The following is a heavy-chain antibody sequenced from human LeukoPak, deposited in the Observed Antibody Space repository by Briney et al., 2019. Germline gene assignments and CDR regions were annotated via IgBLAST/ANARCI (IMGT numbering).Heavy chain of an antibody. CDR2: INHSGST. J-gene: IGHJ4*02. CDR1: GGSFSGYY. D-gene: IGHD6-19*01. Sequence: SETLSLTCAVYGGSFSGYYWSWIRQPPGKGLEWIGEINHSGSTNYNPSLKSRVTISVDTSKNQFSLQLSSVTAADTAVYYCARRTQAVAGTDHFDYWGQGTLVTVSS. CDR3: ARRTQAVAGTDHFDY. V-gene: IGHV4-34*01.